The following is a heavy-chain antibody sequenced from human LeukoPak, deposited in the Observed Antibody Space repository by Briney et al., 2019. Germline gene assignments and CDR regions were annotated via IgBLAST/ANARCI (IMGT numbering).Heavy chain of an antibody. V-gene: IGHV4-59*01. D-gene: IGHD3-22*01. CDR3: GRWGYFDSGNYFVVDY. CDR1: GDSIRSYY. J-gene: IGHJ4*02. Sequence: SETLSLTCTVSGDSIRSYYWNWIRQAPGKALEWIGHIHNNGDTAYNFSLKSRVTISMDTSKNQFSLKLSSVTAADTAVYYCGRWGYFDSGNYFVVDYWGQGTVVTVSS. CDR2: IHNNGDT.